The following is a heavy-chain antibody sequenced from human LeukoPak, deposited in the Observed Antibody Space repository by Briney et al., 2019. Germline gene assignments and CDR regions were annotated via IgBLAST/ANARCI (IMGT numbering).Heavy chain of an antibody. J-gene: IGHJ4*02. Sequence: SETLSLTCTVSGASFTANYWSWIRQSPGRGLEWIGYIYYSGTTTYNPSLERRITISVDMSTTQFSLRLHSVTATDTAVYYCARLDCGGDCYVDYWGQGIVVTVSS. D-gene: IGHD2-21*02. CDR2: IYYSGTT. CDR1: GASFTANY. V-gene: IGHV4-59*08. CDR3: ARLDCGGDCYVDY.